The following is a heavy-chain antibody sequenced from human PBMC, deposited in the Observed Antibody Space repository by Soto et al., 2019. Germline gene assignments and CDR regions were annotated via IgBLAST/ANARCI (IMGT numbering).Heavy chain of an antibody. D-gene: IGHD3-10*01. Sequence: GGSLRLSCAASGFTFSSYAMTWVRQAPGKGLEWVSVISASGGTTYYADSVKGRFTISRDNSKNTLYLQMNSLRAEDTAVYYCARDTTVPYYYGSGSYYMPDYWGQGTLVTVSS. CDR3: ARDTTVPYYYGSGSYYMPDY. CDR2: ISASGGTT. CDR1: GFTFSSYA. V-gene: IGHV3-23*01. J-gene: IGHJ4*02.